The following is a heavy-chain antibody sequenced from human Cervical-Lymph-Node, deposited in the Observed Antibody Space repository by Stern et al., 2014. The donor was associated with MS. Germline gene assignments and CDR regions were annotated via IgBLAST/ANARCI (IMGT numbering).Heavy chain of an antibody. CDR3: ARDYCSGGSCYLAVQH. V-gene: IGHV1-46*01. Sequence: QVQLVQSGAEVKKPGASVKVSCKASGYTFTSYYMHWVRQAPGQGLEWMGIINPSGGSTSYAQKFQGRVTMTRDTSTSTVYMELSSLRSEDKAVYYCARDYCSGGSCYLAVQHWGQGTLVTVSS. J-gene: IGHJ1*01. CDR2: INPSGGST. D-gene: IGHD2-15*01. CDR1: GYTFTSYY.